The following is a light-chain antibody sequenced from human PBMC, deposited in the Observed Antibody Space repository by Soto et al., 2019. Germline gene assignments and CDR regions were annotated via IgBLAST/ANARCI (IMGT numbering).Light chain of an antibody. Sequence: QSALTQPRSVSGSPGQSVTISCPGTGNDVGAYNYVSWYQQHPGRPPKLMIYDVTKWPSGVPKRFSGSKSGNTASLTISGLQADDEADYFCCSYAGGYIYLFGTGTKVTVL. J-gene: IGLJ1*01. CDR2: DVT. V-gene: IGLV2-11*01. CDR1: GNDVGAYNY. CDR3: CSYAGGYIYL.